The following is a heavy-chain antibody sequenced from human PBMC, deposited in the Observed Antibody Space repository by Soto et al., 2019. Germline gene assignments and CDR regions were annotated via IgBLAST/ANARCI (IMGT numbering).Heavy chain of an antibody. CDR1: GYSFTSYW. CDR3: ARGEEGYGGPGAFDI. Sequence: GESLKISCKGSGYSFTSYWIGWVRQMPGKGLEWMGIIYPGDSDTKYSPPFQGQVTISADKSISTAYLQWSSLKAADTAMYCCARGEEGYGGPGAFDIWGQGTMVTVSS. J-gene: IGHJ3*02. V-gene: IGHV5-51*01. CDR2: IYPGDSDT. D-gene: IGHD3-16*01.